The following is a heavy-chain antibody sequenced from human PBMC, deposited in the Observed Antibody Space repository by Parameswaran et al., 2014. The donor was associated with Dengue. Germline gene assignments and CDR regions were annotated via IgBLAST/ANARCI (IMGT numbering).Heavy chain of an antibody. Sequence: SNARWIRQPPGKGLDWVSGISGSGSRTYYADSVKGRFTISRDNSKNMLYLQMNNLGAEDTAVYYCAKTPYYDFWSGYLDYWGQGTLVTVSS. D-gene: IGHD3-3*01. CDR2: ISGSGSRT. V-gene: IGHV3-23*01. CDR3: AKTPYYDFWSGYLDY. J-gene: IGHJ4*02. CDR1: SNA.